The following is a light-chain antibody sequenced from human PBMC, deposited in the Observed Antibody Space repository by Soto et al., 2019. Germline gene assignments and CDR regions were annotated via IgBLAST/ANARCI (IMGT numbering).Light chain of an antibody. Sequence: LTQPASVSGSPGQSITISCTGTSSDVGGYNYVSWYQQHPGKAPKLMIYEVSNRPSGVSNRFSGSKSGNTASLTISGLQAEDEAEYYCSSYTSSSTLVFGGGTKVTVL. V-gene: IGLV2-14*01. CDR3: SSYTSSSTLV. CDR2: EVS. CDR1: SSDVGGYNY. J-gene: IGLJ2*01.